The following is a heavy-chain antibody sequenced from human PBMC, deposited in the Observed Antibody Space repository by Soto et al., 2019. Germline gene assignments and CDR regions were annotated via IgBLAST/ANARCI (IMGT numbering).Heavy chain of an antibody. CDR2: IWYDGSNK. Sequence: QVQLVESGGGVVQPGWSLRLSCAASGFTFSSYGMHWVRQAPGKGLEWVAVIWYDGSNKYYADSVKGQFTISRDNSKNTLYLQMNSLRAEDTAVYYCARDFRKRRAATDYWGQGTLVTVSS. J-gene: IGHJ4*02. V-gene: IGHV3-33*01. CDR1: GFTFSSYG. CDR3: ARDFRKRRAATDY. D-gene: IGHD6-25*01.